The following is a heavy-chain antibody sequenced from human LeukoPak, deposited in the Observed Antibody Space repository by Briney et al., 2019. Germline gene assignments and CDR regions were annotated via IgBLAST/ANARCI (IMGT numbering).Heavy chain of an antibody. Sequence: GGSLRLSCAASGFTVSSDFMAWVRQSPGTGLDWVSAVYAGGSTHYADSVKGRFTISRDSSKNTLDLQMNNLRVEDTAVYYCARDPGYSSSRYGPRDYWGQGTLVTVSS. D-gene: IGHD6-13*01. J-gene: IGHJ4*02. CDR2: VYAGGST. CDR3: ARDPGYSSSRYGPRDY. CDR1: GFTVSSDF. V-gene: IGHV3-66*01.